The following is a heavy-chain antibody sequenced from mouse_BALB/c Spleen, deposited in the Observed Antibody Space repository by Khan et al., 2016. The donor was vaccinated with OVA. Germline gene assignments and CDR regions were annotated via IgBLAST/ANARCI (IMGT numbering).Heavy chain of an antibody. Sequence: QVQLQQSGAELAKPGASVKMSCKASGYTFTSYWMHWVKQRPGQGLEWIGYINPSSGYTEYNQNFKDKATLTAAKSSSTAYMQLSSLPSEDSAVYYCARDRIDYWGQGTTLTVSS. CDR3: ARDRIDY. V-gene: IGHV1-7*01. CDR1: GYTFTSYW. J-gene: IGHJ2*01. CDR2: INPSSGYT.